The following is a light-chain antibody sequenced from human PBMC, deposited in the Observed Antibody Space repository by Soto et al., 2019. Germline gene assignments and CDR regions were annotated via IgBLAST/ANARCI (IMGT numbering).Light chain of an antibody. CDR3: CSYTTSNTFV. CDR2: HVT. V-gene: IGLV2-14*01. J-gene: IGLJ1*01. CDR1: SSDVCAYNY. Sequence: QSALTQPASVSGSLGQSITISCSGTSSDVCAYNYVSWYQQYPGKAPKLMIYHVTDRPSGVSNRFSGSKSGNTASLTISGLQAEDEADYYCCSYTTSNTFVFGTGTKVTVL.